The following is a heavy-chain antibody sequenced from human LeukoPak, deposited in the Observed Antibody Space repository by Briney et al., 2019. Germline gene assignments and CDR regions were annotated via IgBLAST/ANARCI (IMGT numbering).Heavy chain of an antibody. CDR3: ARVWELSFDY. Sequence: GGSLRLSCAASGFTVSSNYMSWVRQAPGKGLEWVSVIYSGGSTYYADSVKGRFTISRDNSKNTVHLQMNGLRGEDTAVYYCARVWELSFDYWGQGTLVTVSS. V-gene: IGHV3-53*01. CDR2: IYSGGST. D-gene: IGHD1-26*01. J-gene: IGHJ4*02. CDR1: GFTVSSNY.